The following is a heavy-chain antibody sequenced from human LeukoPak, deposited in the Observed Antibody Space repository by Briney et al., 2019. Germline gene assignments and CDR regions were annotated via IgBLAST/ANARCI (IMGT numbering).Heavy chain of an antibody. J-gene: IGHJ5*02. CDR2: INPSGGST. D-gene: IGHD3-10*01. CDR1: GYTFTSYY. Sequence: ASVKVSCKASGYTFTSYYTHWVRQAPGQGLEWMGIINPSGGSTSYAQKFQGRVTMTRDTSTSTVYMELSSLRSEDTAVYYCARDRPTYYYGSGSYYENPFDPWGQGTLVTVSS. V-gene: IGHV1-46*01. CDR3: ARDRPTYYYGSGSYYENPFDP.